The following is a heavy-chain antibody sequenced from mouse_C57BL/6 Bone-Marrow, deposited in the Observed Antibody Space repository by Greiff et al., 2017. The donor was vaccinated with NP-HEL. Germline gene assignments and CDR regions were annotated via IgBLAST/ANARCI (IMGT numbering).Heavy chain of an antibody. CDR3: AIYGYDGGWFAY. J-gene: IGHJ3*01. CDR1: GYTFTSYG. CDR2: IYPRSGNT. V-gene: IGHV1-81*01. D-gene: IGHD2-2*01. Sequence: QVQLQQSGAELARPGASVKLSCKASGYTFTSYGISWVKQRTGQGLEWIGEIYPRSGNTYYNEKFKGKATLTADKSSSTAYMELRSLTSEDSAVYFCAIYGYDGGWFAYGGQGTLVTVSA.